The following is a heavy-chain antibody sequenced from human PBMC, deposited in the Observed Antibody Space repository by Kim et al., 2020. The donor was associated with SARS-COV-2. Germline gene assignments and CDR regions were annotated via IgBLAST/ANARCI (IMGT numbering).Heavy chain of an antibody. V-gene: IGHV1-24*01. Sequence: ASVKVSCKVSGYTLTELSIHWVRQAPGKGPEWMGGFDPENGEKIYTQKFQARVTMTEDTSTDTAYMERTSLRSDDTAVYYCATAGCSSTSCYFVYWGQGTLVTVSS. CDR1: GYTLTELS. D-gene: IGHD2-2*01. CDR2: FDPENGEK. J-gene: IGHJ4*02. CDR3: ATAGCSSTSCYFVY.